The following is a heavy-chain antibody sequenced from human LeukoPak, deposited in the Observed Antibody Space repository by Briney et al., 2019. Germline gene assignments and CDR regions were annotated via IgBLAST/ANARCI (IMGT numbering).Heavy chain of an antibody. J-gene: IGHJ4*02. V-gene: IGHV4-34*01. CDR1: GGSFSGYY. Sequence: SETLSLTCAVYGGSFSGYYWSWIRQPPGKGLEWIGEINHSGSTNYNPSLKSRVTISVDTSKNRFSLKLSSVTAADTAVYYCARDYYGSGSYYPLDYWGQGTLVTVSS. CDR2: INHSGST. D-gene: IGHD3-10*01. CDR3: ARDYYGSGSYYPLDY.